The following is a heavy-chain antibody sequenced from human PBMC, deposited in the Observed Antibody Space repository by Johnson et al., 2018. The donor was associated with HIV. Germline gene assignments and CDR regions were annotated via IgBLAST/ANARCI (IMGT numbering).Heavy chain of an antibody. CDR1: GFTFSSYA. D-gene: IGHD3-22*01. CDR3: ARDKSTMIVVVPNDAFDI. CDR2: ISYDGSNK. V-gene: IGHV3-30*04. J-gene: IGHJ3*02. Sequence: VQLVESGGGLVQPGRSLRLSCAASGFTFSSYAMHWVRQAPGKGLEWVAVISYDGSNKYYADSVKGRFPISRDNSKNTLYLQMDSLRPEDTAVYYCARDKSTMIVVVPNDAFDIWGQGTMVTVSS.